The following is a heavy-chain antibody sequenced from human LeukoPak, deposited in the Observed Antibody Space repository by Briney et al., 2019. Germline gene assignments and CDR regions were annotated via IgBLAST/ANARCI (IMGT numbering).Heavy chain of an antibody. J-gene: IGHJ4*02. V-gene: IGHV3-30*02. CDR2: IRYDGSNK. Sequence: PGGSLRLSCAASGFTFSSYGMHWVRQAPGKGLKWVAFIRYDGSNKYYADSVKGRFTISRDNSKNTLYLQMNTLRPEDTAVYYCAKPWRPGSGSYDLGHWGQGTLVTFSS. CDR3: AKPWRPGSGSYDLGH. CDR1: GFTFSSYG. D-gene: IGHD1-26*01.